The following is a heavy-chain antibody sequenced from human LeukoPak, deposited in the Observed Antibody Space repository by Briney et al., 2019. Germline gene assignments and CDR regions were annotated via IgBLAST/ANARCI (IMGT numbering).Heavy chain of an antibody. V-gene: IGHV3-23*01. CDR2: ISASGST. CDR3: AKDPRFDY. J-gene: IGHJ4*02. CDR1: GFAFSSYA. Sequence: PGGSLRLSCAASGFAFSSYAMSWVRQAPGKGLEWVSAISASGSTYYADSVRGRFTISRDNSKNTLYLQMNSLRAEDTAVYYCAKDPRFDYWGQGTLVTVSS.